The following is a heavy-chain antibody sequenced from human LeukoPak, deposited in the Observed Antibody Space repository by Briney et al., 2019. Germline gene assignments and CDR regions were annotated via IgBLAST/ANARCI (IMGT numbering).Heavy chain of an antibody. D-gene: IGHD3-22*01. V-gene: IGHV4-34*01. J-gene: IGHJ4*02. CDR1: GGSFSGYY. CDR2: INHSESTST. CDR3: AGGGDSGGYYYPMFDY. Sequence: SETLSLTCAVYGGSFSGYYWTWIRQPPGKGLEWIGEINHSESTSTNYNPSLKSRVTISVDTSKNQFSLKLNSVTAADTAVYYCAGGGDSGGYYYPMFDYWGQGTLVTVSS.